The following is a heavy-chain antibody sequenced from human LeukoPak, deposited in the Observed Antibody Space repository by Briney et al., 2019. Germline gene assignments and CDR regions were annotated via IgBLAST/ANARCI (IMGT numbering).Heavy chain of an antibody. CDR3: TASDHLYCSSSSCHFDY. J-gene: IGHJ4*02. CDR2: IQSKTYGEGT. CDR1: GFTFSNYW. D-gene: IGHD2-2*01. Sequence: GGSLRLSCAASGFTFSNYWMSWVRQAPGKGLEWVSFIQSKTYGEGTMYAASVRGRFTISRDDSRSTAYLQMNSLKTEDTAVYYCTASDHLYCSSSSCHFDYWGQGTLVTVAS. V-gene: IGHV3-49*04.